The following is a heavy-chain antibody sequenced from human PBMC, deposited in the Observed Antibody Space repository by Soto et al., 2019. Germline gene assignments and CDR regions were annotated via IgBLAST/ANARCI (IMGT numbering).Heavy chain of an antibody. CDR2: IYYSGST. CDR3: ARSGEPYYDFWSGYTTARSNWFDP. CDR1: GGSISSGDYY. D-gene: IGHD3-3*01. V-gene: IGHV4-30-4*01. Sequence: SETLSLTCTVSGGSISSGDYYWSWIRQPPGKGLEWIGYIYYSGSTYYNPSLKSRVTISVDTSKNQFSLKLSSVTAADTAVYYCARSGEPYYDFWSGYTTARSNWFDPWGQGTLVTVSS. J-gene: IGHJ5*02.